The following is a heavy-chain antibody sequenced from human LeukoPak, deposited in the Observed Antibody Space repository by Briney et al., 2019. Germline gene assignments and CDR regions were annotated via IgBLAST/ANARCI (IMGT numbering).Heavy chain of an antibody. D-gene: IGHD3-3*01. CDR3: ARAVTLYDPFDY. V-gene: IGHV1-69*04. J-gene: IGHJ4*02. CDR2: IIPILGIA. Sequence: SVKLSPKAAVATVTTYAVSCGRESAGPPLEYMGRIIPILGIANYAQKFQGRVTITADKSTSTAYMELSSLRSEDTAVYYCARAVTLYDPFDYWGQGTLVTVSS. CDR1: VATVTTYA.